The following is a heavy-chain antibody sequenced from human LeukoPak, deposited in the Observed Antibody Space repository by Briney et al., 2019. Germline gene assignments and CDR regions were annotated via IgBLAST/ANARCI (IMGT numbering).Heavy chain of an antibody. J-gene: IGHJ6*03. CDR1: GGTFSSYA. CDR3: ARGYSNYYYMDV. CDR2: IIPIFGTA. Sequence: SVKVSCKASGGTFSSYAISWVRQAPGQGLEWMGGIIPIFGTANYAQKFQGRVTTTTDESTSTAYMELSSLRSEDTAVYYCARGYSNYYYMDVWGKGTTVTVSS. V-gene: IGHV1-69*05. D-gene: IGHD1-26*01.